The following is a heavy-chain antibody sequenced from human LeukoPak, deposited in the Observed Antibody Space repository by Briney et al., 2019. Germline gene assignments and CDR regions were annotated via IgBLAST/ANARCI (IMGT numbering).Heavy chain of an antibody. D-gene: IGHD1-1*01. CDR1: GSSISSGNYY. Sequence: PSQTLSLTCTVSGSSISSGNYYWSWIRQPAGKGLEWIGRIQISGSTNYNPSLKSRVTISVDTSKNQFSLNLTSVTAADTAVYYCARVGRDQLKGWFDPWGQGLLVAVSS. J-gene: IGHJ5*02. CDR2: IQISGST. CDR3: ARVGRDQLKGWFDP. V-gene: IGHV4-61*02.